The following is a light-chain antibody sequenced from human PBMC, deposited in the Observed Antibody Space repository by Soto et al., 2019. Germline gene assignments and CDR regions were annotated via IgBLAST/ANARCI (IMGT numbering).Light chain of an antibody. CDR1: SSDVGSYNL. J-gene: IGLJ7*01. Sequence: QSALTLPASVSGSPGQSITISCTGTSSDVGSYNLVSWYQQHPGKAPKLMIYEGSKRPSGVSNRFSGSKSGNTASLTISGLQAEDEADYYCCSYAGSSTHAVFGGGTQLTVL. CDR2: EGS. V-gene: IGLV2-23*01. CDR3: CSYAGSSTHAV.